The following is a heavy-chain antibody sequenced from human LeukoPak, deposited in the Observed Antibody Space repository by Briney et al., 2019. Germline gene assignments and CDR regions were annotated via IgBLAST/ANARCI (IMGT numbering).Heavy chain of an antibody. CDR2: IIPIFGTA. Sequence: ASVKVSCKASGGTFSSYAISWVRQAPGQGLEWMGGIIPIFGTANYAQKFQGRVTITADKSTSTAYMELSSLRSEDTAVYYCARVPYITGRRDYFDYWGQGTLVTVSS. CDR3: ARVPYITGRRDYFDY. D-gene: IGHD3-10*01. V-gene: IGHV1-69*06. CDR1: GGTFSSYA. J-gene: IGHJ4*02.